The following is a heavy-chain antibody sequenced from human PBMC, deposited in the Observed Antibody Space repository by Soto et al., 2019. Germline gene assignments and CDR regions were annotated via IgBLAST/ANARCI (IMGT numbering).Heavy chain of an antibody. CDR1: GGSISSGDYY. J-gene: IGHJ6*02. Sequence: SETLSLTCTVSGGSISSGDYYWSWIRQPPGKGLEWIGYIYYSGSTYYNPSLKSRVTISVDTSKNQFSLKLSSVTAADTAVYYCARVPLEFIAAVYYYYGMDVWGQGTTVTVSS. CDR2: IYYSGST. V-gene: IGHV4-30-4*01. CDR3: ARVPLEFIAAVYYYYGMDV. D-gene: IGHD6-13*01.